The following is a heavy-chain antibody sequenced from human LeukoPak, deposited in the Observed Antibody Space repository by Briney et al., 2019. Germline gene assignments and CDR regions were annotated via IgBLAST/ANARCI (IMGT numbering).Heavy chain of an antibody. J-gene: IGHJ3*02. D-gene: IGHD3-10*01. V-gene: IGHV3-30*02. CDR2: IRYDGSNK. CDR1: GFTFSSYG. CDR3: AKSYGSGSYEGGAFDI. Sequence: GGSLRLSCAASGFTFSSYGMHWVRQAPGKGLEWVAFIRYDGSNKYYADSVKGRFNISRDNSKNTLYLQMNSLRAEDTAVYYCAKSYGSGSYEGGAFDIWGQGTMVTVSS.